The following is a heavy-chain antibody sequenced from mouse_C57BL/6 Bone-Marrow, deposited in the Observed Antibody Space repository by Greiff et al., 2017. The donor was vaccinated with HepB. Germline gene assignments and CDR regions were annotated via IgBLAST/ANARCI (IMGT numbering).Heavy chain of an antibody. Sequence: SGPELVKPGASVKIPCKASGYTFTHYNMDWVKQSHGKSLEWIGDINPNNGGTSYNQKFKGKATLTVDKSSSKAYMELRSLTSEDTAVYYCARYHDGRYFDVWGTGTTVTVSS. CDR2: INPNNGGT. J-gene: IGHJ1*03. CDR1: GYTFTHYN. V-gene: IGHV1-18*01. D-gene: IGHD2-12*01. CDR3: ARYHDGRYFDV.